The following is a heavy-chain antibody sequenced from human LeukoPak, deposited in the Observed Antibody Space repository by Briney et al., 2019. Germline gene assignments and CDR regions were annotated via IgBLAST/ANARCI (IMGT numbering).Heavy chain of an antibody. J-gene: IGHJ6*03. Sequence: PSETLSLTCAVYGGSFSGYYWSWIRQPPGKGLEWIGEINHSGSTNYNPSLKSRVTISVDTSKNQFSLKLSSVTAADTAVYYCARDGYSNQLYYYYYMDVWGKGTTVTVSS. CDR1: GGSFSGYY. D-gene: IGHD4-11*01. V-gene: IGHV4-34*01. CDR3: ARDGYSNQLYYYYYMDV. CDR2: INHSGST.